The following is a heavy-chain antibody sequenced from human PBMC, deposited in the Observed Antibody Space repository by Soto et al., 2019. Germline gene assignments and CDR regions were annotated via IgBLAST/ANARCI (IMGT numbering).Heavy chain of an antibody. CDR1: GFTFSSYG. V-gene: IGHV3-33*01. D-gene: IGHD6-6*01. J-gene: IGHJ6*03. CDR3: ARAGSIAAWKNYYYYMDV. CDR2: IWYDGSNK. Sequence: GGSLRLSCAASGFTFSSYGMHWVRQAPGKGLEWVAVIWYDGSNKYYADSVKGRFTISRDNSKNTLYLQMNSLRAEDTAVYYCARAGSIAAWKNYYYYMDVWGKGTTVTVSS.